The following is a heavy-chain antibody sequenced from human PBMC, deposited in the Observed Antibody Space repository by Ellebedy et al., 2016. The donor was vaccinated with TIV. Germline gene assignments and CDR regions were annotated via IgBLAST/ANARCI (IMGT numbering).Heavy chain of an antibody. CDR2: ISAYNGHT. D-gene: IGHD3-9*01. CDR3: ARDRRHLLTGFGMGDS. J-gene: IGHJ5*01. CDR1: GYAFNNYG. V-gene: IGHV1-18*04. Sequence: ASVKVSCKASGYAFNNYGIIWVRQAPGQGLEWVGWISAYNGHTNYAQKLQGRVTVTTDTSTSTAYMELRSLRSDDTAVYYCARDRRHLLTGFGMGDSWGQGTLVTVSS.